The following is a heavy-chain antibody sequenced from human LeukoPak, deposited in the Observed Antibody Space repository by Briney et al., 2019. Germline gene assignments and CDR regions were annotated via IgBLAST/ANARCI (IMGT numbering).Heavy chain of an antibody. Sequence: GLEWXGVINPSSGSTSYIQKFQGRVSMTRDTSTSTVDMGLSSLRFEDTAVYHCARGGTETTAPIDYWGQGTLVTVSS. D-gene: IGHD4-17*01. J-gene: IGHJ4*02. V-gene: IGHV1-46*01. CDR3: ARGGTETTAPIDY. CDR2: INPSSGST.